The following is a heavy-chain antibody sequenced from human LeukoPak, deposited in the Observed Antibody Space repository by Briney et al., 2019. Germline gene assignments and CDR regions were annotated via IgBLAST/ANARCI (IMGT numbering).Heavy chain of an antibody. D-gene: IGHD1-26*01. Sequence: SETLSLTCTVSGGSISSGSYYWSWIRQPAGKGLEWIGRIYTSGSTNYNPSLKSRVTISVDTSKNQFSLKLSSVTAADTAVYYCARGATWVYYMDVWGKGTTVTMSS. V-gene: IGHV4-61*02. J-gene: IGHJ6*03. CDR2: IYTSGST. CDR3: ARGATWVYYMDV. CDR1: GGSISSGSYY.